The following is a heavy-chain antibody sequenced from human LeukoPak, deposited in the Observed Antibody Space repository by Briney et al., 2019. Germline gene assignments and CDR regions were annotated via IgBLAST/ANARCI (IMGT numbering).Heavy chain of an antibody. D-gene: IGHD5-12*01. V-gene: IGHV3-49*04. CDR3: TRDSGLWILGSYYYYYMDV. J-gene: IGHJ6*03. Sequence: GGSLRLSCTASGFTFGDYAMSWVRQAPGKGLEWVGFIRSKAYGGTTEYAASVKGRFTISRDDSKSIAYLQMNSLKTEDTAVYYCTRDSGLWILGSYYYYYMDVWGKGTTVTISS. CDR2: IRSKAYGGTT. CDR1: GFTFGDYA.